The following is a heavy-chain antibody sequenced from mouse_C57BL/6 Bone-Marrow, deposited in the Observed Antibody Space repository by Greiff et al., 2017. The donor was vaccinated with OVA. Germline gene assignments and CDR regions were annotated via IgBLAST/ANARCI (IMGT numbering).Heavy chain of an antibody. J-gene: IGHJ4*01. D-gene: IGHD2-4*01. CDR2: ISDGGSYT. CDR1: GFTFSSYA. CDR3: ARERDYDYDGDYAMDY. Sequence: EVQVVESGGGLVKPGGSLKLSCAASGFTFSSYAMSWVRQTPEKRLAWVATISDGGSYTYYPDNVKGRFTISRDNAKNNLYLQMSHLKSEDTAMYYCARERDYDYDGDYAMDYWGQGTSVTVSS. V-gene: IGHV5-4*01.